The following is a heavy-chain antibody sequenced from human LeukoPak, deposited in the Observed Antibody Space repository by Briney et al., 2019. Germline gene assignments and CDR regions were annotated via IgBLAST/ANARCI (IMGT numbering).Heavy chain of an antibody. CDR2: ISSSSSYI. Sequence: GGSLRLSCAASGFTFSSYSMNWVRQAPGKGLEWVSSISSSSSYIYYADSVKGRFTISRGNAKYSLYLQMNSLRAEDTAVYYCARDGRIFGVVSYWGQGTLVTVSS. CDR1: GFTFSSYS. CDR3: ARDGRIFGVVSY. D-gene: IGHD3-3*01. J-gene: IGHJ4*02. V-gene: IGHV3-21*01.